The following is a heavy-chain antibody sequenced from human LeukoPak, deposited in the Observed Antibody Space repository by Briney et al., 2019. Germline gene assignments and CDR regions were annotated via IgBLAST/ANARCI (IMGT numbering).Heavy chain of an antibody. D-gene: IGHD6-25*01. CDR3: ARSSGTGTFSY. Sequence: SETLSLTCTVSGDSISRSTYYWAWIRQPPGKGLEWIGSVYYGRSPYFNPSLESRATISVDTSKNHFSLKMCSVTAADTAVYYCARSSGTGTFSYWGQGTLVTVSS. J-gene: IGHJ4*02. CDR2: VYYGRSP. V-gene: IGHV4-39*02. CDR1: GDSISRSTYY.